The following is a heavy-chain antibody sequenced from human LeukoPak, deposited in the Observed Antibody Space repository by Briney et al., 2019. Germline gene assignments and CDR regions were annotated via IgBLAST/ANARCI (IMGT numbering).Heavy chain of an antibody. CDR3: ARQNYDILTGGYYYYYYMDV. V-gene: IGHV1-69*13. J-gene: IGHJ6*03. CDR1: GGTFSSYA. D-gene: IGHD3-9*01. CDR2: IIPIFGTA. Sequence: ASVTVSCKASGGTFSSYAISWVRQAPGQGLAWMGRIIPIFGTANYAQKFQGRVTITADESTSTAYMELSSLRSEDTAVYYCARQNYDILTGGYYYYYYMDVWGKGTTVTISS.